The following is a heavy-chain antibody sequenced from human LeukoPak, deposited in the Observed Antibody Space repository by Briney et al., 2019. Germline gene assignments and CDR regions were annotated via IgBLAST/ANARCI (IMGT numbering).Heavy chain of an antibody. CDR2: ISSSSSTI. D-gene: IGHD6-19*01. CDR1: GFTFSSYS. V-gene: IGHV3-48*02. J-gene: IGHJ4*02. Sequence: PGGSLRLSCAASGFTFSSYSMNWVRQAPGRGLEWVSCISSSSSTIYYADSVKGRFTISRDNAENSLYLQMNSLRDEDTAVYYCARALSGGYGSDPGDYWGQGTLVTVSS. CDR3: ARALSGGYGSDPGDY.